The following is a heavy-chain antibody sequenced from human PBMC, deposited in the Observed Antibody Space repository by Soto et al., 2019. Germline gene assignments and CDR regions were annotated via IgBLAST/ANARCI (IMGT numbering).Heavy chain of an antibody. Sequence: SETLSLTCSVSGDSISSGDYYWSWIRQPPGKGLEWIGYIYYSGSTYYNPSLKSRVTISVDTSKNQFSLKLSSVTAADTAVYYCARVPGYSSSWYVHYYYGMDVWGQGTTVTVSS. J-gene: IGHJ6*02. V-gene: IGHV4-30-4*01. CDR2: IYYSGST. D-gene: IGHD6-13*01. CDR3: ARVPGYSSSWYVHYYYGMDV. CDR1: GDSISSGDYY.